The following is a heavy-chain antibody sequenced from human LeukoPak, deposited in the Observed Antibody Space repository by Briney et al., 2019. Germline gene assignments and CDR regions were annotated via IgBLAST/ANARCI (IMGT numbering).Heavy chain of an antibody. CDR3: LRDYTNTGYFDP. CDR2: IWYDGSNE. Sequence: PGRSLRLSCAASGFTFSSYGMHWVRQAPGKGLEWVALIWYDGSNEDYVDSVKGRFTISRDNSKNTLSLQMNSLRAEDTAVYFCLRDYTNTGYFDPWGQGTLVTVSS. CDR1: GFTFSSYG. D-gene: IGHD4-11*01. J-gene: IGHJ5*02. V-gene: IGHV3-33*01.